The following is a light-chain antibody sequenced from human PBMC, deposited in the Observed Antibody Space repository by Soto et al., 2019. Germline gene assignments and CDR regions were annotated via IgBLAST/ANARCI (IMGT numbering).Light chain of an antibody. V-gene: IGKV3-20*01. CDR1: QSVSSY. Sequence: IVFTQSPATLSLSPGERATLSCRASQSVSSYLAWYQQKPVQDPRLLIYAASRRAAGSPDTLTGSRCSEDFSLTNSRQQPEDYSVHYCEQDVGLPWAFGQGTKVDIK. CDR2: AAS. J-gene: IGKJ1*01. CDR3: EQDVGLPWA.